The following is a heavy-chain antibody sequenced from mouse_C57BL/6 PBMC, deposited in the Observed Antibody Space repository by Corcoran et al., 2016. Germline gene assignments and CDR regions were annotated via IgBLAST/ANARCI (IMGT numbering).Heavy chain of an antibody. D-gene: IGHD2-5*01. V-gene: IGHV1-81*01. CDR2: IYPRSGNT. CDR3: ARKEEYSNYVFLAY. J-gene: IGHJ3*01. CDR1: GYTFTSYG. Sequence: QVQLQQSGAELARPGASVKLSCKASGYTFTSYGISWVKQRTGQGLEWIGEIYPRSGNTYYNEKFKGKATLTADKSSSTAYMELRSLTSEDSAVYFCARKEEYSNYVFLAYWGQGTLVTVSA.